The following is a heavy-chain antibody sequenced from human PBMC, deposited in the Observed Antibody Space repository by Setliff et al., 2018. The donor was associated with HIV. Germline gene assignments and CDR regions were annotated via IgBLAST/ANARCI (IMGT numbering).Heavy chain of an antibody. V-gene: IGHV3-33*01. CDR3: ARDRLESLWLGDLNYMDV. D-gene: IGHD3-10*01. Sequence: GGSLRLSCGASGFTFKNYGMHWVRQAPGKGLEWVAVIWHDGSNKYYTDSVKGRFTISRDNSKNTLYLQMNGLRAEDTAVYYCARDRLESLWLGDLNYMDVWGKGTTVTVSS. CDR1: GFTFKNYG. J-gene: IGHJ6*03. CDR2: IWHDGSNK.